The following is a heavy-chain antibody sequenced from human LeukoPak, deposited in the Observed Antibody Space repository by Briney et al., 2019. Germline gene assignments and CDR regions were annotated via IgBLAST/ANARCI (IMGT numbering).Heavy chain of an antibody. CDR2: ISAYNGNT. CDR3: ARGKVEMATTYTTFDY. Sequence: ASAKVSCKASGYTFTSYGISWVRQAPGQGLEWMGWISAYNGNTNYAQKLQGRVTMTTDTSTSTAYMELRSLRSDDTAVYYCARGKVEMATTYTTFDYWGQGTLVTVSS. D-gene: IGHD5-24*01. V-gene: IGHV1-18*01. J-gene: IGHJ4*02. CDR1: GYTFTSYG.